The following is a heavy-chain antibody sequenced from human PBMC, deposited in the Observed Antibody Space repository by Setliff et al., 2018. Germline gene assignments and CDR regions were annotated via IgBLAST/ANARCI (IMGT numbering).Heavy chain of an antibody. V-gene: IGHV3-53*01. CDR1: GFIVSNNE. Sequence: GGSLRLSCEVSGFIVSNNEMSWVRQAPGKGLEWVSVTYSDGRTNYADSVKGRFTISRDNSKNTIDLQVNSLRAEDTAVYYCAKYYSDNSGPRGAFDYWGQGTLVTVSS. CDR3: AKYYSDNSGPRGAFDY. J-gene: IGHJ4*02. CDR2: TYSDGRT. D-gene: IGHD3-22*01.